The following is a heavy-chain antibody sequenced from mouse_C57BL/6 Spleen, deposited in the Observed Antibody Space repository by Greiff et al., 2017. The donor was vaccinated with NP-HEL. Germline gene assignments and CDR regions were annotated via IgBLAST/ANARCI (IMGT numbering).Heavy chain of an antibody. CDR2: IYPGDGDT. Sequence: VQLQQSGPELVKPGASVKISCKASGYAFSSSWMNWVKQRPGKGLEWIGRIYPGDGDTNYNGKFKGKATLTADKSSSTAYMQLSSLTSEDSAVYFCARVYDGYPWFAYWGQGTLVTVSA. D-gene: IGHD2-3*01. J-gene: IGHJ3*01. V-gene: IGHV1-82*01. CDR3: ARVYDGYPWFAY. CDR1: GYAFSSSW.